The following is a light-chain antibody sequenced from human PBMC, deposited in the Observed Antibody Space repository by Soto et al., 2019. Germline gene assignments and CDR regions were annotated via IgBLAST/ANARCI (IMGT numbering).Light chain of an antibody. CDR3: QQYDGWPRT. J-gene: IGKJ2*01. V-gene: IGKV3-15*01. CDR2: GAS. CDR1: QSVRSN. Sequence: EILMTQSPATLSVSPGERVTLSYRASQSVRSNLAWYQQKLGQAPRLLIYGASTRATGIPARFSGSGSGTEFTLTISSLQSEDFASFYCQQYDGWPRTFGQGTKL.